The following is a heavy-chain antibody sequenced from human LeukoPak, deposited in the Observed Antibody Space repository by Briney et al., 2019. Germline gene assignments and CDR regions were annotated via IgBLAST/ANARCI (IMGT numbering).Heavy chain of an antibody. J-gene: IGHJ4*02. CDR2: ISGSGVGT. CDR1: GFNFRTYA. CDR3: AKDEGSGWFFFDY. Sequence: GGSLRLSCAASGFNFRTYAMSWVRRAPGKGLEWVSGISGSGVGTYYADSVKGRFTISRDNSKNTLYLQMNTLRAEDSAVYYCAKDEGSGWFFFDYWGQGTQVTVSS. D-gene: IGHD6-19*01. V-gene: IGHV3-23*01.